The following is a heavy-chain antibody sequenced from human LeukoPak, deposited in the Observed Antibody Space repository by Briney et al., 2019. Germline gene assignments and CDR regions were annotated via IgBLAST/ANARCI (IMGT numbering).Heavy chain of an antibody. CDR3: ARVFSDCSGGSCYPRFDY. D-gene: IGHD2-15*01. V-gene: IGHV1-2*02. J-gene: IGHJ4*02. Sequence: ASVKVSCKASGYTFTGCYMHWVRQAPGQGLEWMGWINPNSGGTNYAQKFQGRVTMTRDTSISTAYMELSRLRSDDTAVYYCARVFSDCSGGSCYPRFDYWGQGTLVTVSS. CDR2: INPNSGGT. CDR1: GYTFTGCY.